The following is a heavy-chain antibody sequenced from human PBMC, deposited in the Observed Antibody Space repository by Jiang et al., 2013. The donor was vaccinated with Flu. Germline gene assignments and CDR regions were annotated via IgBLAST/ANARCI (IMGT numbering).Heavy chain of an antibody. J-gene: IGHJ1*01. CDR3: ARHWYYYGSGSYQGLYFQH. CDR2: IYYSGST. CDR1: GGSISSSSYY. D-gene: IGHD3-10*01. V-gene: IGHV4-39*01. Sequence: GLVKPSETLSLTCTVSGGSISSSSYYWGWIRQPPGKGLEWIGSIYYSGSTYYNPSLKSRVTISVDTSKNQFSLKLSSVTAADTAVYYCARHWYYYGSGSYQGLYFQHWGQGTLVTVSS.